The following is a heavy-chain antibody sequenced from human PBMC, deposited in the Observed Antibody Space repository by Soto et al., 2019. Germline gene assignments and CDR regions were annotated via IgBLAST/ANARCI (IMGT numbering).Heavy chain of an antibody. D-gene: IGHD2-8*01. CDR2: IIPIFGTA. V-gene: IGHV1-69*13. CDR3: ARVAGKLNGY. J-gene: IGHJ4*02. CDR1: GGTLSSYA. Sequence: SVRVSCKASGGTLSSYAISWVRQAPGQGLEWMGGIIPIFGTANYAQKFQGRVTITADESTSTAYMELSSLRSEDTAVYYCARVAGKLNGYWGQGTLVTVSS.